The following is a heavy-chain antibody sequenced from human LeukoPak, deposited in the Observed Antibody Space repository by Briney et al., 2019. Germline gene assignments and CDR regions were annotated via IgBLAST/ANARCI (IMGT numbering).Heavy chain of an antibody. CDR1: GGSISSSSYY. CDR3: ASFDSSGYYYWGNY. CDR2: IYYSGST. J-gene: IGHJ4*02. D-gene: IGHD3-22*01. V-gene: IGHV4-39*07. Sequence: PSETLSLTCTVSGGSISSSSYYWGWIRQPPGKGLEWIGSIYYSGSTYYNPSLKSRVTISVDTSKNQFSLKLSSVTAADTAVYYCASFDSSGYYYWGNYWGQGTLVTVSS.